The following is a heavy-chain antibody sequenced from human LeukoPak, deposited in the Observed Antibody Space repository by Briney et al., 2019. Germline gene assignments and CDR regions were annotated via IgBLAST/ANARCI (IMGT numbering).Heavy chain of an antibody. CDR2: VFYSGNA. J-gene: IGHJ5*02. CDR1: GFTFSNYA. V-gene: IGHV4-59*05. Sequence: GSLRLSCAASGFTFSNYAMNWVRQAPGKGLEWVGSVFYSGNAYYNPSLKSRVTISVDTSKNQFSLRLNSVTATDTAVYYCARRNNSSLNWFDPWGQGTLVTVSS. D-gene: IGHD6-13*01. CDR3: ARRNNSSLNWFDP.